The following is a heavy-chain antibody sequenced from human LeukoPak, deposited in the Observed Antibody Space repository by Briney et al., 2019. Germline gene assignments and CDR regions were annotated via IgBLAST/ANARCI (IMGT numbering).Heavy chain of an antibody. CDR1: GFTFSSYG. D-gene: IGHD3-3*02. Sequence: GGSLRLSCAASGFTFSSYGMHWVRQAPGKGLEWVAFIRFDGSNKYYADSVKGRFTISRDNSKNTLYLQMNSLRAEDTAVYYCTKDRIFGVVPPGYYFDYWGQGALVTVSS. CDR3: TKDRIFGVVPPGYYFDY. J-gene: IGHJ4*02. V-gene: IGHV3-30*02. CDR2: IRFDGSNK.